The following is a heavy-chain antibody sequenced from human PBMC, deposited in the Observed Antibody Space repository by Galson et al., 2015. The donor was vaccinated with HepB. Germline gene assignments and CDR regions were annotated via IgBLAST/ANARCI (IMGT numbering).Heavy chain of an antibody. CDR2: IYPGDSDT. V-gene: IGHV5-51*01. Sequence: QSGAEVKKPGESQKISCKGSGYSFTSYWIGWVRQMPGKGLEWMGIIYPGDSDTKYSPSFQGQVTITADKSISTAYLQWSSLKASDTAMYYCARNGDSSDYWFDPWGQGTLVTVSS. D-gene: IGHD3-22*01. CDR3: ARNGDSSDYWFDP. CDR1: GYSFTSYW. J-gene: IGHJ5*02.